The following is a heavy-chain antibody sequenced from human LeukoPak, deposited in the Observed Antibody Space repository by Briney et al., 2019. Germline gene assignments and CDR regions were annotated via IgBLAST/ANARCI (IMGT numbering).Heavy chain of an antibody. CDR3: ARRIAAAGIDY. V-gene: IGHV3-21*01. Sequence: GGSLRLSCAASGFTFSSYSMNWVRQAPGKGLEWVSSISSSSSYIYYADSVKGRFTISRDNAKNLLYLQMNSLRAEDTAVYYCARRIAAAGIDYWGQGTLVTVSS. CDR1: GFTFSSYS. J-gene: IGHJ4*02. CDR2: ISSSSSYI. D-gene: IGHD6-13*01.